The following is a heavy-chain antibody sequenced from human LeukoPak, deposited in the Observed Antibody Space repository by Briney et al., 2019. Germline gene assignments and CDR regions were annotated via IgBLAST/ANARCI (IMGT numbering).Heavy chain of an antibody. CDR3: ARDGELDPDYYYYMDV. D-gene: IGHD1-26*01. J-gene: IGHJ6*03. CDR1: GYTFTGYY. CDR2: INPNSGGT. V-gene: IGHV1-2*02. Sequence: GASVKVSCKASGYTFTGYYMHWVRQAAGQGLEWMGWINPNSGGTNYAQKFQGRVTMTRDTSISTAYMELSRLRSDDTAVYYCARDGELDPDYYYYMDVWGKGTTVTVSS.